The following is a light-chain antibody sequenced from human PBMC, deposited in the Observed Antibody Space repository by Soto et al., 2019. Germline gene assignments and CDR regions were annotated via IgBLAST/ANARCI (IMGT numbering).Light chain of an antibody. CDR3: QQSYRTPIT. CDR2: AAS. Sequence: DIQLTQSPSPLSASVGDRVAITCLASKSISTSLTWYQQKPGKAPKVLIYAASNLQSGVPPRFSGTGSGTDFTLTISSLQPEDVATYFCQQSYRTPITFGQGTRLEIK. CDR1: KSISTS. V-gene: IGKV1-39*01. J-gene: IGKJ5*01.